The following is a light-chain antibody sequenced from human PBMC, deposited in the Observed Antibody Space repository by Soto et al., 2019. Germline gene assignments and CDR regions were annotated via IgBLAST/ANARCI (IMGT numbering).Light chain of an antibody. J-gene: IGKJ1*01. CDR2: GAS. Sequence: SQSVSSYHLACHQQQRGQPRGLLIYGASSRATGTPGRFSGSGSGTDFTLTITRLEPEDFAVYYCQQYGSSPQTFGQGTKVDI. V-gene: IGKV3-20*01. CDR3: QQYGSSPQT. CDR1: QSVSSYH.